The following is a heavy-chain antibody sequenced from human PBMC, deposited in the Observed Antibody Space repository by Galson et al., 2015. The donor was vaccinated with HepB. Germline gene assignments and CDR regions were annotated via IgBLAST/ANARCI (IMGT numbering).Heavy chain of an antibody. J-gene: IGHJ6*02. CDR2: INSDGSST. Sequence: SLRLSCAASGFTFSSYWMHWVRQAPGKGLVWVSRINSDGSSTSYADSVKGRFTISRDNAKNTLYLQMNSLRAEDTAVYYCARGGQQPLGMDVWGQGTTVTVSS. D-gene: IGHD6-13*01. CDR1: GFTFSSYW. V-gene: IGHV3-74*01. CDR3: ARGGQQPLGMDV.